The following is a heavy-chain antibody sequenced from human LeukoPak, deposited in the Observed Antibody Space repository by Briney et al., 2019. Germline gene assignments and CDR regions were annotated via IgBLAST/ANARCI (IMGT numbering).Heavy chain of an antibody. D-gene: IGHD3/OR15-3a*01. CDR2: IKQDGSEK. CDR3: AKSSGLRVASIDY. J-gene: IGHJ4*02. Sequence: PGGSLRLSCAASGFTFSSYWMSWVRQAPGKGLEWVANIKQDGSEKYYVDSVKGRFTISRDNAKNSLYLQMNSLRAEDTAVYYCAKSSGLRVASIDYWGQGTLVTVSS. V-gene: IGHV3-7*01. CDR1: GFTFSSYW.